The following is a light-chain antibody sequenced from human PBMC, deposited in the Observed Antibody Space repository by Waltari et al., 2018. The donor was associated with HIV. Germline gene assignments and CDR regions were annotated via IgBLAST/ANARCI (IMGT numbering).Light chain of an antibody. CDR2: SNN. CDR1: NSNIGSSS. CDR3: STWDESQSFQV. Sequence: QPVLTQLPSMSGTPGQTVTISCSGSNSNIGSSSMYWYQHLPGTTPRLPIYSNNDRPSGVPDRFSGSKSGTSASLTISGLRSEDEADYYCSTWDESQSFQVFGGGTKVTVL. J-gene: IGLJ3*02. V-gene: IGLV1-47*01.